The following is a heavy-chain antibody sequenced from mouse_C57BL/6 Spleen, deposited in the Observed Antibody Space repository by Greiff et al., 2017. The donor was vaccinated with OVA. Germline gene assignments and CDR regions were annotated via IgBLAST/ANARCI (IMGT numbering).Heavy chain of an antibody. D-gene: IGHD2-3*01. CDR3: ARGGWLLAWFAY. V-gene: IGHV5-9*01. CDR1: GFTFSSYT. J-gene: IGHJ3*01. Sequence: EVKVVESGGGLVKPGGSLKLSCAASGFTFSSYTMSWVRQTPEKRLEWVATISGGGGNTYYPDSVKGRFTISRDNAKNTLYLQMSSLRSEDTALYYCARGGWLLAWFAYWGQGTLVTVSA. CDR2: ISGGGGNT.